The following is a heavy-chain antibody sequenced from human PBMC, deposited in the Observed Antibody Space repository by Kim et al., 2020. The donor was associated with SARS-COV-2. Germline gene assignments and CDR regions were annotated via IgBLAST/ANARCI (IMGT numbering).Heavy chain of an antibody. V-gene: IGHV1-18*01. D-gene: IGHD3-3*01. Sequence: ASVKVSCKASGYTFTSYGISWVRQAPGQGLEWMGWISAYNGNTNYAQKLQGRVTMTTDTSTSTAYMELRSLRSDDTAVYYCARVQGDFWSGYPDYWGQGTRVTVSS. J-gene: IGHJ4*02. CDR3: ARVQGDFWSGYPDY. CDR2: ISAYNGNT. CDR1: GYTFTSYG.